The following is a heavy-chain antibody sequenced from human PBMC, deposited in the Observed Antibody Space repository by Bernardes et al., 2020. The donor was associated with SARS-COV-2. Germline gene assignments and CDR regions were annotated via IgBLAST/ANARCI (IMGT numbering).Heavy chain of an antibody. V-gene: IGHV1-18*01. CDR1: GYTFTSYG. Sequence: VKVSCTASGYTFTSYGISWVRQAPGQGLEWMGWISAYNGNTNYAQKLQGRVTMTTDTSTSTAYMELRSLRSDDTAVYYCARGGEGFTLIVVLIQPMDVWGQGTTVTVSS. J-gene: IGHJ6*02. D-gene: IGHD3-22*01. CDR2: ISAYNGNT. CDR3: ARGGEGFTLIVVLIQPMDV.